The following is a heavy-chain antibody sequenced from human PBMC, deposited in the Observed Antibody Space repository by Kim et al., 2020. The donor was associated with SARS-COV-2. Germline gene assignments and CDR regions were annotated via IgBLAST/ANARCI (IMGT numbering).Heavy chain of an antibody. Sequence: RGRFTIARDNAKNSLYLQMNSLRDEDTAVYYCARDEGYFDWLLSRQAFDYWGQGALVTVSS. V-gene: IGHV3-48*02. J-gene: IGHJ4*02. D-gene: IGHD3-9*01. CDR3: ARDEGYFDWLLSRQAFDY.